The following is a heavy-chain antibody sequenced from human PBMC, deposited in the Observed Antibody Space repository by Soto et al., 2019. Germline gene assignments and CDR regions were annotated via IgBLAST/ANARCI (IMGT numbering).Heavy chain of an antibody. Sequence: SETLSLTCTVSGGSISSSSYYWGWIRQPPGKGLEWIGSIYYSGSTYYNPSLKSRVTISVDTSKNQFSLKLSSVTAADTAVYYCARHLCENSSTSCLHLDYYYYMDVWGKGTTVTVSS. D-gene: IGHD2-2*01. CDR1: GGSISSSSYY. V-gene: IGHV4-39*01. CDR3: ARHLCENSSTSCLHLDYYYYMDV. CDR2: IYYSGST. J-gene: IGHJ6*03.